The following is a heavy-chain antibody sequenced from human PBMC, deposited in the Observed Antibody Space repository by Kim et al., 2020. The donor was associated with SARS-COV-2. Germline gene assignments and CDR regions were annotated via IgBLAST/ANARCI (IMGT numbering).Heavy chain of an antibody. CDR1: GDSISSRSYY. D-gene: IGHD5-12*01. CDR2: IYYSGST. Sequence: SETLSLTCTVSGDSISSRSYYWVWIRQPPGKGLEWIGTIYYSGSTYYNPSLKSRVTISVDTSKNQFSLKLTSVTAADTAVYYCARHIVAREQWRLSYYYGMDVWGQGTTVTVSS. V-gene: IGHV4-39*01. CDR3: ARHIVAREQWRLSYYYGMDV. J-gene: IGHJ6*02.